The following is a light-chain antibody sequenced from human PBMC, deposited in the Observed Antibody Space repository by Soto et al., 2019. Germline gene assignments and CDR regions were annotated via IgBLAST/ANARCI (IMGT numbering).Light chain of an antibody. CDR1: QSVSNY. CDR3: QQRSNWPPWT. CDR2: DAS. V-gene: IGKV3-11*01. Sequence: EIVLTQSPATLSLSPGERATLSCRASQSVSNYLAWYQQKPGQAPRLLIYDASKRATGTPARFTGSGSGTDVTLTISSLEPEDFAVYYCQQRSNWPPWTFGQGTKVEIK. J-gene: IGKJ1*01.